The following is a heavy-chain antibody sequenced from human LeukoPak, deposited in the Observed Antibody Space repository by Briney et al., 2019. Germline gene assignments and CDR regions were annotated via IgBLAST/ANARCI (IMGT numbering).Heavy chain of an antibody. CDR3: ARGGSSWPRTYYYYYGMDV. CDR2: INPNSGGT. V-gene: IGHV1-2*04. CDR1: GYTFTGYY. J-gene: IGHJ6*04. Sequence: ASVKVSCKASGYTFTGYYMHWVRQAPGQGLEWMGWINPNSGGTNYAQKFQGLVTMTRETSISTAYMALSRLRSDDTAVYYCARGGSSWPRTYYYYYGMDVWGKGTTVTVSS. D-gene: IGHD6-13*01.